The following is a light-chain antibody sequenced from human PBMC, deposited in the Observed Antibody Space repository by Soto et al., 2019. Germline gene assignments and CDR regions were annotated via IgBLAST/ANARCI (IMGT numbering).Light chain of an antibody. J-gene: IGLJ2*01. CDR1: NIGSKN. CDR2: RDS. Sequence: SYELTQPLSVSVALGQTARITCGGNNIGSKNVHWHQQKPGQAPVLVIYRDSNRPSGIPERFSGSNSGNTATLTISRAQAGDEADYYCQVWDGSTGVFGGGTKLTVL. CDR3: QVWDGSTGV. V-gene: IGLV3-9*01.